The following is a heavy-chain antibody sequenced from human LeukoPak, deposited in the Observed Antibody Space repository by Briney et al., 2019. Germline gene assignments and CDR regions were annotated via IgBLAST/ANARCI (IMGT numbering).Heavy chain of an antibody. CDR1: GGSISSYY. CDR3: ARAGYCSSTSCWWFDP. D-gene: IGHD2-2*01. CDR2: IYTSGST. Sequence: SETLSLTCTVSGGSISSYYWSWIRQPPGKGLEWIGYIYTSGSTNYTPSLKSRVPISVATSKNQFSLQLSSVTAADTAVYYCARAGYCSSTSCWWFDPWGQGTLVTVSS. V-gene: IGHV4-4*09. J-gene: IGHJ5*02.